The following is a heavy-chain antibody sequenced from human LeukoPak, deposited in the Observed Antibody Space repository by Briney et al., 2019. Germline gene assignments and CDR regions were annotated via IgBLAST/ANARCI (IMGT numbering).Heavy chain of an antibody. CDR1: GGSISSYY. V-gene: IGHV4-59*01. J-gene: IGHJ2*01. CDR3: ARGHSSSWKGLWYFDL. Sequence: NPSETLSLTCTVSGGSISSYYWSWIRQPPGKGLEWIGYIYYSGSTNYNPSLKSRVTISVDTSKNQFSLKLSSVTAADTAVYYCARGHSSSWKGLWYFDLWGRGTLVTVSS. CDR2: IYYSGST. D-gene: IGHD6-13*01.